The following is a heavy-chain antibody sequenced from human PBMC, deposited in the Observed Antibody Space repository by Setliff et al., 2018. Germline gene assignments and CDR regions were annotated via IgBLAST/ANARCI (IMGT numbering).Heavy chain of an antibody. V-gene: IGHV4-4*09. Sequence: SETLSLTCTVSGGSISGASIRSYYWSWIRQPPGKGLAWIGEIMPGRDTLYSPSFRSRATISLDMSKNEFYLRMASVTSADTAVYYCVRSAVYCASDCYPRYFDSSSQGTLVNVSS. CDR1: GGSISGASIRSYY. J-gene: IGHJ4*02. CDR3: VRSAVYCASDCYPRYFDS. CDR2: IMPGRDT. D-gene: IGHD2-21*01.